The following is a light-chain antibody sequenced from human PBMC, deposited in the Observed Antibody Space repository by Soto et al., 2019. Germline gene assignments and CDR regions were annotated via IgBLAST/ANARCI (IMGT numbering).Light chain of an antibody. CDR1: QSISSR. CDR2: DAS. V-gene: IGKV1-5*01. J-gene: IGKJ1*01. Sequence: DIQITQSPSTLSASVGDRVTITCRASQSISSRLAWYQQKPGKAPKLLIYDASSLESGVPLRFSGSGSGTEFTLTISSLQPDDFATYYCQQYNSYSSWTFGQGTKVDNK. CDR3: QQYNSYSSWT.